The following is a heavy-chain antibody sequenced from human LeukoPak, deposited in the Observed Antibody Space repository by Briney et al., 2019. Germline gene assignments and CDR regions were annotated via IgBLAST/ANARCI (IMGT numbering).Heavy chain of an antibody. Sequence: GGSLRLSCAASGFTFSNAWMSWVRQAPGKGLEWVGRIKSKTDGGTTDYAAPVKGRFTISRDDSKNTLYLQMNSLKTEDTAVYYCPTVARHSSGWLFDYWGQGTLVTVSS. CDR1: GFTFSNAW. D-gene: IGHD6-19*01. J-gene: IGHJ4*02. CDR2: IKSKTDGGTT. V-gene: IGHV3-15*01. CDR3: PTVARHSSGWLFDY.